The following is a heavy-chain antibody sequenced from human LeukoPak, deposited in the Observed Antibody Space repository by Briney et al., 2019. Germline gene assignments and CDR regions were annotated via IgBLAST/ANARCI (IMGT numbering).Heavy chain of an antibody. V-gene: IGHV3-30*04. CDR1: GFTFSNYA. CDR3: ARGTYYYDSSGYYPGGLGY. CDR2: ISFDGSDK. D-gene: IGHD3-22*01. Sequence: GRSLRLSCAASGFTFSNYAMHWVRQAPGKGLECVAVISFDGSDKYYADSVKGRFTISRDNSENTLYVQMNSLRAEDTAVYYCARGTYYYDSSGYYPGGLGYWGQGTLVTVSS. J-gene: IGHJ4*02.